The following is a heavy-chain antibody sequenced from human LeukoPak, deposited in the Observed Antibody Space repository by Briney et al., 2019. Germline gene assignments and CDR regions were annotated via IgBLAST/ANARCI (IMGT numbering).Heavy chain of an antibody. CDR1: GYTFTNYL. CDR2: INPRRGST. D-gene: IGHD6-13*01. V-gene: IGHV1-46*01. J-gene: IGHJ4*02. CDR3: AREGRSKQQLVPEY. Sequence: ASVKVSCKTSGYTFTNYLIHWVRQAPGLGHEWMGIINPRRGSTRYAQKLQGRVTMTTDTSTSTAYMELRSLRSDDTAVYYCAREGRSKQQLVPEYWGQGTLVTVSS.